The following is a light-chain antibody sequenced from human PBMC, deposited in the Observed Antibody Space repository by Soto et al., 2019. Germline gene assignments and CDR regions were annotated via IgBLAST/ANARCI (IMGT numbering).Light chain of an antibody. CDR3: QSYDSSLSGVV. CDR2: GNS. Sequence: QAVVTQPPSVSGAPGQRVTISCTGSRSNIGAGYDVHGYQQLPGTAPKLLIYGNSNRPSGVPDRFSGSKSGTSASLAITGLQAEDEADYYCQSYDSSLSGVVFGGGTKVTVL. J-gene: IGLJ2*01. V-gene: IGLV1-40*01. CDR1: RSNIGAGYD.